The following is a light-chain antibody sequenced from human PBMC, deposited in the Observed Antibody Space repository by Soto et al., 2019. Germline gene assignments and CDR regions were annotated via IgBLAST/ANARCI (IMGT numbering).Light chain of an antibody. CDR3: QQLNSYTIT. J-gene: IGKJ5*01. Sequence: QMAQSPSCLSAFIGDRFTIACRASQSISRYLNWYQKKKRKAPKLLIYAASSLQSGVPSKLSGSGYGTELTITISSMQHEDFETYYCQQLNSYTITFGQGTRLEIK. CDR1: QSISRY. CDR2: AAS. V-gene: IGKV1-9*01.